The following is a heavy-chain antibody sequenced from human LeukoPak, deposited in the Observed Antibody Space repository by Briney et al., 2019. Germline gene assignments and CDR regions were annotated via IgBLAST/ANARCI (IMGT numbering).Heavy chain of an antibody. CDR3: ASSSSSGWYGGNWFDP. V-gene: IGHV3-21*01. J-gene: IGHJ5*02. Sequence: GGSLRPSCAASGFTFSSYSMNWVRQAPGKGLEWVSSISSSSSYIYYADSVKGRFTISRDNAKNSLYLQMNSLRAEDTAVYYCASSSSSGWYGGNWFDPWGQGTLVTVSS. CDR1: GFTFSSYS. D-gene: IGHD6-19*01. CDR2: ISSSSSYI.